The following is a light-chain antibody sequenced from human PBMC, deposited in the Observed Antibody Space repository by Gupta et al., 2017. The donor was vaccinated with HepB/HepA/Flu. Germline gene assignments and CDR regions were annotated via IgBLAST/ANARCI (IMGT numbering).Light chain of an antibody. CDR1: QSVLDVSRSKNF. V-gene: IGKV4-1*01. CDR2: WAS. J-gene: IGKJ4*01. CDR3: QRENSSPIT. Sequence: DIVMTESPESLAVCLGDRATIHCNSSQSVLDVSRSKNFLPWYQQKPGLPPTLTIDWASTGISGVPDRFSGSASGTDFTLTISNLHAEDVAVYYCQRENSSPITFGGGTKLEIK.